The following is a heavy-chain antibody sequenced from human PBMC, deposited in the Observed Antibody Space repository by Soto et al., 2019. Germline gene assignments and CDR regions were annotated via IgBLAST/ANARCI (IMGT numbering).Heavy chain of an antibody. V-gene: IGHV4-31*03. CDR2: IYYSGST. D-gene: IGHD4-17*01. J-gene: IGHJ4*02. Sequence: SETLSLTCTVSGGSISSGGYYWSWIRQHPGKGLEWIGYIYYSGSTYYNPSLKSRVTISVDTSKNQFSLKLSSVTAADTAVYYCSRHSCYGDYVGASGYWGQGTLVTVSS. CDR1: GGSISSGGYY. CDR3: SRHSCYGDYVGASGY.